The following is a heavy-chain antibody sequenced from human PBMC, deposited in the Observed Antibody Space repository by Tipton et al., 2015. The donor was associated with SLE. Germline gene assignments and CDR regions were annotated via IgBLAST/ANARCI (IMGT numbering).Heavy chain of an antibody. D-gene: IGHD6-19*01. Sequence: SLRLPCAASGFTFSSYGMHWVRQAPGKGLEWVSGISWNSGSIGYADSVKGRFTISRDNAKNSLYLQMNSLRAEDTALYYCAKEEQWLVRGDAFDIWGQGTMVTVSS. V-gene: IGHV3-9*01. CDR1: GFTFSSYG. CDR3: AKEEQWLVRGDAFDI. CDR2: ISWNSGSI. J-gene: IGHJ3*02.